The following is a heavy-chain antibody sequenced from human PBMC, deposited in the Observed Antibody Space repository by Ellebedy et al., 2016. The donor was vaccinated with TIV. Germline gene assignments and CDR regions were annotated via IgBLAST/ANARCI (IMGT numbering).Heavy chain of an antibody. D-gene: IGHD3-9*01. CDR1: GDSISSSF. V-gene: IGHV4-59*01. CDR3: ARDPYDILTGHGGYFDY. J-gene: IGHJ4*02. Sequence: PSETLSLTCTVSGDSISSSFWSWIRQPPGKGLEWIGYIHHSGSTNYNPSLKSRLTMSIDMSKNQFSLKLTSVTAADTAVYYRARDPYDILTGHGGYFDYWGQGSLVTVAS. CDR2: IHHSGST.